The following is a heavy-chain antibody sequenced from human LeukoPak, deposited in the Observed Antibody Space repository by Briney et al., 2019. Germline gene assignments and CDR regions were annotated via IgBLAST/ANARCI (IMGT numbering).Heavy chain of an antibody. D-gene: IGHD6-6*01. CDR1: GFTFSSYA. Sequence: GGSLRLSCAASGFTFSSYAMHWVRQAPGKGLEWVAVISYDGSNKYYADSVKGRFTISRDNSKNTLYLQMNSLRAGDTAVYYCARGGAARQLSTIYPYYYYGMDVWGQGTTVTVSS. CDR2: ISYDGSNK. V-gene: IGHV3-30-3*01. CDR3: ARGGAARQLSTIYPYYYYGMDV. J-gene: IGHJ6*02.